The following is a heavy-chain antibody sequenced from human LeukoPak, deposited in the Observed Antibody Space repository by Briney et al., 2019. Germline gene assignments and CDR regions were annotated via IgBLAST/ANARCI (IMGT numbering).Heavy chain of an antibody. CDR1: GFTFSSYA. V-gene: IGHV3-30-3*02. Sequence: GRSLRLSCAASGFTFSSYAMHWVRQAPGKGLEWVAVISYDGSNKYYADSVKGRFTISRDNSKNTLYLQMNSLRAEDTAVYYCAKPRPDNWSPFDYWGQGTLVTVSS. CDR3: AKPRPDNWSPFDY. D-gene: IGHD1-20*01. J-gene: IGHJ4*02. CDR2: ISYDGSNK.